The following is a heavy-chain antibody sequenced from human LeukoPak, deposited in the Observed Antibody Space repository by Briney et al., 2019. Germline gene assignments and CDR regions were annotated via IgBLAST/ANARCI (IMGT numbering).Heavy chain of an antibody. D-gene: IGHD3-22*01. J-gene: IGHJ4*02. Sequence: ASVKVSCKASGGTFSTYGVSWVRQAPGQGLEWMGGIIPIFGKADYAQKFQDRVTITADESTSTAYMELNSLESDDTAIYYCARSDNKYDSRLLFNWGQGTQITVSS. CDR1: GGTFSTYG. CDR3: ARSDNKYDSRLLFN. V-gene: IGHV1-69*13. CDR2: IIPIFGKA.